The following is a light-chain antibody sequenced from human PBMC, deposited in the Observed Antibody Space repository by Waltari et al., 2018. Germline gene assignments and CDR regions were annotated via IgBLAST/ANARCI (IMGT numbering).Light chain of an antibody. V-gene: IGLV2-18*02. Sequence: QSALTQPPSVSGSPGQSVTISCTGTSSDVGTYNRVSWYQQPPGTAPRLLIYEAIHRPSGVPDRFSGSKSGDTASLTISELQPEDEADYYCSSYTTSGTLIFGGGTTLTVL. CDR1: SSDVGTYNR. J-gene: IGLJ2*01. CDR3: SSYTTSGTLI. CDR2: EAI.